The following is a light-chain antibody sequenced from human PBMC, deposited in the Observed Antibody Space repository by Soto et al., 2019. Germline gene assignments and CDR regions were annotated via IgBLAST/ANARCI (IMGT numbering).Light chain of an antibody. V-gene: IGKV1-33*01. CDR1: QDIKNY. Sequence: DIQMTQSPSSLCASVGDRVTITCQASQDIKNYLNWYQQKSGKAPKLLIYDASDLETGVPSRFSGSGSGTDFTFTINSLQPEDIATYYCQQYDNLPLTFGGGTKVEIK. J-gene: IGKJ4*01. CDR3: QQYDNLPLT. CDR2: DAS.